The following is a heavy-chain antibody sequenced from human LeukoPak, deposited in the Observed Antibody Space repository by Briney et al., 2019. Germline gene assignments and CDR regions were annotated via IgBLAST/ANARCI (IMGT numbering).Heavy chain of an antibody. V-gene: IGHV1-8*01. Sequence: GASVTVSCKASGYTFTSCDINWVRQATGQGLEWMGWMNTNSGNTGYGQSFQGRITMTRDISIGTAYMELSNLTSEDTAIYYCTRGSSGRRDNWGQGTLVTVSA. CDR2: MNTNSGNT. CDR3: TRGSSGRRDN. CDR1: GYTFTSCD. J-gene: IGHJ4*02. D-gene: IGHD6-19*01.